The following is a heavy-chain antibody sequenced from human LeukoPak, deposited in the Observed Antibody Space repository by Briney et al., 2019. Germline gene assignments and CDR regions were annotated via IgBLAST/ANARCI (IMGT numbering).Heavy chain of an antibody. CDR3: ARYSSSWYVGYFDY. D-gene: IGHD6-13*01. CDR2: INPNSGGT. V-gene: IGHV1-2*02. J-gene: IGHJ4*02. Sequence: GASVKVSCKASGYTFTGYYMHWVRQAPGQGLEWMGWINPNSGGTNYAQKFQGRVTMTTDTSTSTAYMELRSLRSDDTAVYYCARYSSSWYVGYFDYWGQGTLVTVSS. CDR1: GYTFTGYY.